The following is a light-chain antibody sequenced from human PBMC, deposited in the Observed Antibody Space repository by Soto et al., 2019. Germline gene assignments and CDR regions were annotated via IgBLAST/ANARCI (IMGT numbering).Light chain of an antibody. V-gene: IGKV2-28*01. CDR3: LQTLQSRT. Sequence: DIVMTQSPLSLPVTPGEPASISCRSSQSLVHSNGYNYLDWYLQKPGQSPQVLIYMGSNRASGVTDRFSGRGSDTDFTLKNSKVESEDVGIYYCLQTLQSRTLGQGTKVEI. CDR1: QSLVHSNGYNY. J-gene: IGKJ1*01. CDR2: MGS.